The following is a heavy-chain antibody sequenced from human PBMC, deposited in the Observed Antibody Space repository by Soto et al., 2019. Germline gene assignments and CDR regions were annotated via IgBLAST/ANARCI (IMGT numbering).Heavy chain of an antibody. D-gene: IGHD6-19*01. CDR3: ARGLITGSHYSGGWYYFDS. CDR2: IYYSGST. V-gene: IGHV4-30-4*01. CDR1: GGSISSGDYY. Sequence: NPSETLSLTCTVSGGSISSGDYYWSWIRQPPGKGLEWIGYIYYSGSTYYNPSLKSRVTISLDTSKSQFSLELSSVTAADTAVYYCARGLITGSHYSGGWYYFDSWGQGTQVTVSS. J-gene: IGHJ4*02.